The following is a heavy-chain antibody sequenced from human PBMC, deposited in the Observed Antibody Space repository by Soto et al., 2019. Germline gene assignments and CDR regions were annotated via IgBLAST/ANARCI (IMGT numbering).Heavy chain of an antibody. Sequence: ASVKVSCKASGYTFTSYVISWVRQAPGQGLEWMGWISAYNGNTNYAQKLQGRVTMTTDTSTSTAYMELRSLRSDDTAVYYCARAALRFPGDGMDVWGQGTTVTVSS. CDR3: ARAALRFPGDGMDV. CDR2: ISAYNGNT. CDR1: GYTFTSYV. D-gene: IGHD3-3*01. J-gene: IGHJ6*02. V-gene: IGHV1-18*01.